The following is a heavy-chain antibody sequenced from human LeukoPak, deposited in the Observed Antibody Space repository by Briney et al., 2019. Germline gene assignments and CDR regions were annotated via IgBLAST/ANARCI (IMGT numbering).Heavy chain of an antibody. V-gene: IGHV4-4*07. J-gene: IGHJ4*02. D-gene: IGHD6-13*01. CDR3: ATYDQKLAFDN. CDR1: GGSMSSYY. CDR2: MYTDGST. Sequence: SETLSLTCIVSGGSMSSYYWNWIRQPAGKGLEWIGRMYTDGSTNYNPFLNSRVTMSVDTSKKHFSLRLNSVTAADTAVYYCATYDQKLAFDNWGQGTLVTVSS.